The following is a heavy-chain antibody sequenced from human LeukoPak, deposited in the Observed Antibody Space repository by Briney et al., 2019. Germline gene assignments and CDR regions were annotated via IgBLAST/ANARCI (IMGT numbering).Heavy chain of an antibody. CDR2: INPNSGGT. CDR3: AIVAGIRNNDY. CDR1: GYTFTGYY. Sequence: ASVKVSCKASGYTFTGYYMHWVRQAPGQGLEWMGRINPNSGGTNYAQKFQGRVTMTRDTSISTAYMGLSRLRSDDTAVYYCAIVAGIRNNDYWGQGTLVTVSS. J-gene: IGHJ4*02. V-gene: IGHV1-2*06. D-gene: IGHD6-19*01.